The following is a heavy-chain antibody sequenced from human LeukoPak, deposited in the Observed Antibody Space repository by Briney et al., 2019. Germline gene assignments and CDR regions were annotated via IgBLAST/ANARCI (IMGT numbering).Heavy chain of an antibody. D-gene: IGHD3-3*01. CDR3: TTAFFEGNY. V-gene: IGHV3-15*07. J-gene: IGHJ4*02. CDR1: GSTFNNAW. Sequence: PGGSLRLSCSASGSTFNNAWMNWVRQAPGKGLEWVGRIKTKTDGETTDYAAPVKGRFTVSRDDSKNTLYLQMNSLKTEDTAFYYCTTAFFEGNYWGQGTLVTVSS. CDR2: IKTKTDGETT.